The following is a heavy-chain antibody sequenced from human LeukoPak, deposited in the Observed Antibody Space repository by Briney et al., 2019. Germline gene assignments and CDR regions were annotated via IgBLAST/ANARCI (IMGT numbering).Heavy chain of an antibody. D-gene: IGHD4-11*01. Sequence: GGSLRLSCAASGFTFSSYAMHWVRQAPGKGLEWVAVISYDGSNKYYADSVKGRFTISRDNSKNTLYLQMNSLRAEDTAVYYCAREDPQYWGQGTLVTVSS. J-gene: IGHJ4*02. CDR2: ISYDGSNK. CDR3: AREDPQY. CDR1: GFTFSSYA. V-gene: IGHV3-30-3*01.